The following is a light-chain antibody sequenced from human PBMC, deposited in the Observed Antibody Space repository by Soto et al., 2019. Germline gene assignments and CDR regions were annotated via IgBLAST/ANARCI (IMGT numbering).Light chain of an antibody. CDR1: RGISSY. V-gene: IGKV1-8*01. CDR2: AAS. CDR3: QQYYSYPPF. Sequence: AIRMTQSPSSFSASTGDRVTITCRASRGISSYLAWYQQKPGKAPKLLIYAASTLQSGVPSRFSGSGSGTDFTLTISCLQSEDFATYYCQQYYSYPPFFGPGTKVDIK. J-gene: IGKJ3*01.